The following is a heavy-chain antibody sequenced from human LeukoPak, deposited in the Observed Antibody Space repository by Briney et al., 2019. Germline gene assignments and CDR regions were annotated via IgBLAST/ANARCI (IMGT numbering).Heavy chain of an antibody. CDR1: GFTFSDYY. Sequence: GGSLRLSCAASGFTFSDYYMSWIRQAPGKGLEWVSYISSSGSTIYYADSVKGRFTISRDNAKNSLYLQMNSLRAEDTAVYYCAKPYCSGGSCYRPPFDYWGQGTLVTVSS. J-gene: IGHJ4*02. CDR3: AKPYCSGGSCYRPPFDY. D-gene: IGHD2-15*01. V-gene: IGHV3-11*01. CDR2: ISSSGSTI.